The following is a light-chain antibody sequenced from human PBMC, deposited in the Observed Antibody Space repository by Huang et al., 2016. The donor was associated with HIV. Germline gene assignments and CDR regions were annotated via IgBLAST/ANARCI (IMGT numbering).Light chain of an antibody. CDR1: QTVSNN. CDR2: GAS. V-gene: IGKV3-15*01. J-gene: IGKJ1*01. Sequence: EIVMTQSPVTLSVSPGERATLSCRASQTVSNNLACYQQKPGQAPRLLIYGASTRATGIPDRFSGSGSGTEFTLIISSLQSEDFTFYYCQQYSKGPTFGQGTKVEIK. CDR3: QQYSKGPT.